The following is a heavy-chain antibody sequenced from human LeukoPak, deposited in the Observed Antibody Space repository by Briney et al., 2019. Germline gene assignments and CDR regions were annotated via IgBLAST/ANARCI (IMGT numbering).Heavy chain of an antibody. V-gene: IGHV4-39*07. D-gene: IGHD6-13*01. CDR1: GGSISSSSYY. Sequence: SETLSLTCTVSGGSISSSSYYWGWIRQPPGKGLEWIGSIYYSGSTYYNPSLKSRVTISVDTSKNQFSLKLSSVTAADTAVYYCAREPFLSSTRGFDYWGQGTLVTVSS. CDR3: AREPFLSSTRGFDY. CDR2: IYYSGST. J-gene: IGHJ4*02.